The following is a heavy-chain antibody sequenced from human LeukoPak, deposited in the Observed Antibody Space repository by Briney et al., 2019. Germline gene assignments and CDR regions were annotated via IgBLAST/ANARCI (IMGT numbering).Heavy chain of an antibody. D-gene: IGHD3-10*01. CDR2: IYSGGST. CDR3: ARARRADLRFGESFRHSKAVRAFDI. Sequence: GGSLRLSCAASEFSVGSNYMTWVRQAPGKGLEWVSLIYSGGSTYYADSVKGRFTISRDNAKNSLDLQMNSLRAEDTAVYYCARARRADLRFGESFRHSKAVRAFDIWGQGTMVTVSS. J-gene: IGHJ3*02. V-gene: IGHV3-66*01. CDR1: EFSVGSNY.